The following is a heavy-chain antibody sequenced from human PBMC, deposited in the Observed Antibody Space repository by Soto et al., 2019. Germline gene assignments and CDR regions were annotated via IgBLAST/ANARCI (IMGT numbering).Heavy chain of an antibody. J-gene: IGHJ6*02. V-gene: IGHV4-39*01. Sequence: SETLSLTCTVSGGSISSSSYYWGWIRQPPGKGLEWIGSIYYSGSTYYNPSLKSRITKSVDTSKNQFSLKLRSVTAADMAVYYCARLHGSGSYYPYYYYYGMDVWGQGTTVT. CDR1: GGSISSSSYY. CDR3: ARLHGSGSYYPYYYYYGMDV. D-gene: IGHD3-10*01. CDR2: IYYSGST.